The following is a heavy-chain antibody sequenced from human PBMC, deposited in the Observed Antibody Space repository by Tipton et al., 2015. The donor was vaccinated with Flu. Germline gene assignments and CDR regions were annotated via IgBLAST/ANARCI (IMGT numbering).Heavy chain of an antibody. CDR2: IYYSGST. J-gene: IGHJ4*02. V-gene: IGHV4-59*01. CDR1: GGSISSYY. CDR3: ARDNSLVPGATVY. Sequence: TLSLTCTVSGGSISSYYWSWIRQPPGKGLEWIGHIYYSGSTNYSPSLKSRVTISRDTSTNQFSLKLSSVTAADTAVYYCARDNSLVPGATVYWGQGILVTVSS. D-gene: IGHD2-15*01.